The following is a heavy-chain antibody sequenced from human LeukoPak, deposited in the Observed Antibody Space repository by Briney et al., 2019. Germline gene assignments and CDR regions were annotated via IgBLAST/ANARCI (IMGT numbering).Heavy chain of an antibody. V-gene: IGHV3-7*01. J-gene: IGHJ5*02. Sequence: GGSLRLSCAASGFTFSSYWMSWVRQAPGKGLEWVANIKQDGSEEYYVDSVKGRFTISRDNAKHSLYLQMNSLRAEDTAVYYCARHSLSGYSLGFDPWGQGTLVTVSS. CDR2: IKQDGSEE. CDR3: ARHSLSGYSLGFDP. D-gene: IGHD3-3*01. CDR1: GFTFSSYW.